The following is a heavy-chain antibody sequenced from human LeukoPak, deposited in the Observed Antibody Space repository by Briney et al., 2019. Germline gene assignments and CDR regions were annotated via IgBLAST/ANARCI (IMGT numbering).Heavy chain of an antibody. Sequence: PEGSLRLSCEASGFTFSSYWMSWVRQAPGKGLEWVANIKTDGSEEYYVDSVKGRFTISRDNAKNSLYLQMNSLRAEDTAVYYCARDYTGYFPWGQGTLVTVSS. CDR3: ARDYTGYFP. J-gene: IGHJ5*02. CDR1: GFTFSSYW. D-gene: IGHD3-9*01. CDR2: IKTDGSEE. V-gene: IGHV3-7*03.